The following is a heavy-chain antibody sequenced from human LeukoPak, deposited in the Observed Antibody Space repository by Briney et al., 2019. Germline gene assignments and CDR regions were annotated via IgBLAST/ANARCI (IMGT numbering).Heavy chain of an antibody. V-gene: IGHV4-39*07. D-gene: IGHD3-10*01. CDR1: GGSISSSSYY. CDR3: VRDMDYYGSGSYEIGAFDI. J-gene: IGHJ3*02. Sequence: SETLSLTCTVSGGSISSSSYYWGWIRQPPGTGLEWIGSIYYSGSTYYNPSLKSRVTISVDTSKNQFSLKLSSVTAADTAVYYCVRDMDYYGSGSYEIGAFDIWGQGTMVTVSS. CDR2: IYYSGST.